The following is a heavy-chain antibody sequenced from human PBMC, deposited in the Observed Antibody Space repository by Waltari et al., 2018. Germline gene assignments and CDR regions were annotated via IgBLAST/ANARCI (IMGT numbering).Heavy chain of an antibody. V-gene: IGHV1-69-2*01. CDR3: ATLPLGIAAGKAPVDY. CDR2: VDPEDGDT. J-gene: IGHJ4*02. D-gene: IGHD6-13*01. Sequence: EVQLVQSGAEVKKPGATGKISCKASGYTFTDYYMHWVQQAPGKGLEWMGRVDPEDGDTIYAEKFQGTVTITADPSTDTAYMELSSLRSEDTAVYYCATLPLGIAAGKAPVDYWGQGTLVTVSS. CDR1: GYTFTDYY.